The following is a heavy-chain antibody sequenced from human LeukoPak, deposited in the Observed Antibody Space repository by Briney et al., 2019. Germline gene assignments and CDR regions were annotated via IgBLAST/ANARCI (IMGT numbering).Heavy chain of an antibody. CDR3: ARHSGHSSTNDAFDI. CDR2: IYSSGST. Sequence: SETLSLTCTVSGGSISYGTYYWNWIRQPAGKGLEWIGRIYSSGSTNYNPSLKSRVTISEDMSKNQFSLKLTSVTAADTAVYYCARHSGHSSTNDAFDIWGQGTMVIVSS. V-gene: IGHV4-61*02. D-gene: IGHD6-13*01. J-gene: IGHJ3*02. CDR1: GGSISYGTYY.